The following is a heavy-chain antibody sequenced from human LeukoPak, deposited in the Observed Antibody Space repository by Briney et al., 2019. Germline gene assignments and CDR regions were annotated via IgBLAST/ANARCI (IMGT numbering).Heavy chain of an antibody. CDR2: INHRGSS. D-gene: IGHD6-19*01. CDR1: GESFSAYF. V-gene: IGHV4-34*01. CDR3: ARGSSFDGYCSAGACDAGYYDA. J-gene: IGHJ5*02. Sequence: SSETLSLTCAVYGESFSAYFWNWIRQAPGKPLEYIGEINHRGSSHYNPSLKTRVTLSVDTSKNQFSLRLTSVTAADTAVYFCARGSSFDGYCSAGACDAGYYDAWGQGTPVTVSP.